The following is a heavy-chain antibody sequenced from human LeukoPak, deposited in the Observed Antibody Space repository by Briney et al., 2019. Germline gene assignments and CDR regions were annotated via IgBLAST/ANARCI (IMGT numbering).Heavy chain of an antibody. V-gene: IGHV4-59*01. CDR2: IYYSGST. CDR3: GREGWELLGGGAFDI. Sequence: SETLSLTCTASGGSISSYYWSWIRQPPGKGLEWIGYIYYSGSTNYNPSLKSRVTTSVDTSKNQFSLKLSSVTAADTGVHYCGREGWELLGGGAFDIWGQGTMVTVSS. D-gene: IGHD1-26*01. J-gene: IGHJ3*02. CDR1: GGSISSYY.